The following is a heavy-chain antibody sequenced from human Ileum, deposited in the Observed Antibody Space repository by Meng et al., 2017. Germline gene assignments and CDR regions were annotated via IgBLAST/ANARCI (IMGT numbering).Heavy chain of an antibody. CDR2: IGGSGGRT. Sequence: GGSLRLSCAASGFTFSNYAMSWVRQAPGKGLEWVSAIGGSGGRTYYADSVKGRFTISRDNSKNTLYLQMNSLRAEDTAVYYCATSTYSTSWDYFDYWGQGTLVTVSS. D-gene: IGHD2-2*01. CDR3: ATSTYSTSWDYFDY. V-gene: IGHV3-23*01. J-gene: IGHJ4*02. CDR1: GFTFSNYA.